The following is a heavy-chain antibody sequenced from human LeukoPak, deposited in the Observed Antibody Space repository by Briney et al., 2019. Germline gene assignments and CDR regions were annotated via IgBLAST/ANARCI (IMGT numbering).Heavy chain of an antibody. D-gene: IGHD2-15*01. V-gene: IGHV7-4-1*02. Sequence: GASVKVSCKASGYTFTSYAMNWVRQAPGQGLEWTGWINTNTATPMYAQGFSGRFVFSLDVSASTAYLQISSLEAGNTAVYYCARDPTRSPGGGFFSPLGYWGQGSLVTVSS. CDR3: ARDPTRSPGGGFFSPLGY. CDR1: GYTFTSYA. CDR2: INTNTATP. J-gene: IGHJ4*02.